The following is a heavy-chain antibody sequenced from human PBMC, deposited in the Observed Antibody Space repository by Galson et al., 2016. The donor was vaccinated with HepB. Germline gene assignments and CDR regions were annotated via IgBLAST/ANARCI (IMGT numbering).Heavy chain of an antibody. CDR3: ARTSGWSYYFDS. J-gene: IGHJ4*02. CDR2: ISSTGISI. V-gene: IGHV3-11*01. CDR1: RFTFSDYY. Sequence: SLRLSCAASRFTFSDYYMSWIRQAPGKGLEWVSYISSTGISIQYADSVKGRFTISRDNAKNAQYLQMNSLRAEDTAIYYCARTSGWSYYFDSWGQGTLVSVSP. D-gene: IGHD6-19*01.